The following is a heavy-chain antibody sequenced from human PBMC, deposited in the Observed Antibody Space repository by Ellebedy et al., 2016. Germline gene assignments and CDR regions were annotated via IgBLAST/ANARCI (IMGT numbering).Heavy chain of an antibody. CDR3: AKGESGMVRSLTDY. D-gene: IGHD3-10*01. Sequence: GESLKISXAASGFTFSSYAMSWVRQAPGKGLEWVSAISGSGGSTYYADSVKGRFTISRDNSKNTLYLQMNSLRAEDTAVYYCAKGESGMVRSLTDYWGQGTLVTVSS. V-gene: IGHV3-23*01. CDR2: ISGSGGST. J-gene: IGHJ4*02. CDR1: GFTFSSYA.